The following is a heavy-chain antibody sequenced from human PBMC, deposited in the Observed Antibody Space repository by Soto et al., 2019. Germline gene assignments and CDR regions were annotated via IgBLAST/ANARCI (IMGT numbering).Heavy chain of an antibody. CDR3: ARQAVDGSSWYKPNYYYSGMDV. Sequence: SETLSLTCTVSGGSISSSSYYWGWIRQPPGKGLEWIGSIYYSGSTYYNPSLKSRVTISVDTSKNQFSLKLSSVTAADTAVYYCARQAVDGSSWYKPNYYYSGMDVWGQGTTVTVYS. D-gene: IGHD6-13*01. J-gene: IGHJ6*02. CDR1: GGSISSSSYY. V-gene: IGHV4-39*01. CDR2: IYYSGST.